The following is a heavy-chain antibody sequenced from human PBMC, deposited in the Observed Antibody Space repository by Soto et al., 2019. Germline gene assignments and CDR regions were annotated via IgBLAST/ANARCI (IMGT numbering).Heavy chain of an antibody. V-gene: IGHV3-64*01. D-gene: IGHD6-6*01. Sequence: EVQLAESGGGLAQPGGSLRLSCAASGFTLSGYAMDWFRQAPGKGLEYVSGMSSNGVGTYYANSVQGRFTISRDNSKNTVYLQMGSLRPDDMAVYYCARRSRPDFYSMDVWGKGTTVTVSS. J-gene: IGHJ6*03. CDR3: ARRSRPDFYSMDV. CDR1: GFTLSGYA. CDR2: MSSNGVGT.